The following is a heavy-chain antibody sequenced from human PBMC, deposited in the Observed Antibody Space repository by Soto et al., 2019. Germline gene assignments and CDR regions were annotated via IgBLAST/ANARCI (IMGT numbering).Heavy chain of an antibody. V-gene: IGHV1-69*12. J-gene: IGHJ4*02. CDR3: ASHYDTSGYYRFGDY. CDR1: GGTFSSYA. CDR2: VIPIFGTA. D-gene: IGHD3-22*01. Sequence: QVQLVPSGAEVKEPGASGKVSCQASGGTFSSYAISWVRQAPGQGLEWMGGVIPIFGTANYAQKFQGRVTITADDSTSTAYMDLGSLRSEDTAVYYCASHYDTSGYYRFGDYWGQGTLVTVSS.